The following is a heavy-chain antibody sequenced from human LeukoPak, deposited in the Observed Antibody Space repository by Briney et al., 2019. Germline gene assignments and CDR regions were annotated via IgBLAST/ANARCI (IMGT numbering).Heavy chain of an antibody. CDR3: ARDSWEFYYYDSSGLPGAFDI. CDR1: GFTFSSYE. J-gene: IGHJ3*02. CDR2: ISSSGSTI. Sequence: GGSLRLSCAASGFTFSSYEMNWVRQAPGKGLEWVSYISSSGSTIYYADSVKGRFTISRDNAKNSLYLQMNSLRAEDTAVYYCARDSWEFYYYDSSGLPGAFDIWGQGTMVTVSS. D-gene: IGHD3-22*01. V-gene: IGHV3-48*03.